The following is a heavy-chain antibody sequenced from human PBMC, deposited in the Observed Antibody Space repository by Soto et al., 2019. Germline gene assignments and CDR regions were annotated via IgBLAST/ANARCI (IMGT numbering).Heavy chain of an antibody. CDR1: GGSISSSSYY. J-gene: IGHJ5*02. V-gene: IGHV4-39*01. CDR3: ARTASITIFGVVIYWFDP. CDR2: IYYSGST. Sequence: PSETLSLTCTVSGGSISSSSYYWGWIRQPPGKGLEWIGSIYYSGSTYYNPSLKSRVTISVDTSKNQFSLKLSSVTAADTAVYYCARTASITIFGVVIYWFDPWGQGTLVTVSS. D-gene: IGHD3-3*01.